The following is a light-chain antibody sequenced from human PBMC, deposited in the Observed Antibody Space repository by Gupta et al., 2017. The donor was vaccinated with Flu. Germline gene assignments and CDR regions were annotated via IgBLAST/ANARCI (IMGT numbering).Light chain of an antibody. V-gene: IGKV3-20*01. CDR2: AAS. CDR1: QSVSSNY. CDR3: QVYVSSPLCT. J-gene: IGKJ2*02. Sequence: RATLSCRASQSVSSNYLAWYQQKPGQAPRLLIFAASSRATGIPDRFSGSGSGTDFTLTISRLEPEDFAVYYCQVYVSSPLCTFGQGTKLEI.